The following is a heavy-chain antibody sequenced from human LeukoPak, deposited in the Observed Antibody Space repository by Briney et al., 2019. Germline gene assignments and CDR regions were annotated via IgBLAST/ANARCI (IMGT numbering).Heavy chain of an antibody. J-gene: IGHJ6*02. CDR3: ARAGYSYGYQQTLEYYYYGMDV. Sequence: RSGGSLRLSCETSGFIFSSYEMNWVRQAPGKGLEWVSYISSSSSSIYYADSVKGRFTISRDNAKNSLYLQMNSLRAEDTAVYYCARAGYSYGYQQTLEYYYYGMDVWGQGTTVTVSS. V-gene: IGHV3-48*03. CDR2: ISSSSSSI. CDR1: GFIFSSYE. D-gene: IGHD5-18*01.